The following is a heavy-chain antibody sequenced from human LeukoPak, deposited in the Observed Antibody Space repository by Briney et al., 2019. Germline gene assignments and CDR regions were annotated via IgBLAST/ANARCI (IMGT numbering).Heavy chain of an antibody. V-gene: IGHV4-59*08. D-gene: IGHD2-2*01. Sequence: SETLSLTCAVYGGSFSGYYWSWIRQPPGKGLEWIGYIYYSGSTNYNPSLKSRVTISVDTSKNQFSLKLSSVTAADTAVYYCARIVVPHWYFDLWGRGTLVTVSS. J-gene: IGHJ2*01. CDR1: GGSFSGYY. CDR2: IYYSGST. CDR3: ARIVVPHWYFDL.